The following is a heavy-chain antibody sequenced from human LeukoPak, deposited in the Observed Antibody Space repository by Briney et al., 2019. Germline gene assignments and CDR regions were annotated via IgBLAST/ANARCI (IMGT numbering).Heavy chain of an antibody. D-gene: IGHD2-2*01. CDR1: GGTFSSYA. CDR2: IIPILGIA. V-gene: IGHV1-69*04. J-gene: IGHJ4*02. CDR3: ARDKTPKRYRSSTSCQGGLDY. Sequence: SVKVSCKASGGTFSSYAISWVRQAPGQGLEWMGRIIPILGIANYAQKFQGRVTITADKSTSTAYMELSSLRSEDTAVYYCARDKTPKRYRSSTSCQGGLDYWGQGTLVTVSS.